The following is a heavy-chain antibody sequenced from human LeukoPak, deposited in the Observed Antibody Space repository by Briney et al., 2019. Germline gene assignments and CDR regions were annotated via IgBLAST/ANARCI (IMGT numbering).Heavy chain of an antibody. D-gene: IGHD1-1*01. V-gene: IGHV4-59*01. CDR1: GGSISPYY. CDR3: ARWANWNHDH. CDR2: IYHDGST. J-gene: IGHJ5*02. Sequence: SETLSLTCTVSGGSISPYYWSWIRQPPGKGLEWIGYIYHDGSTNYNPSLKSRDTISVDTAKNQFSLKLTPVTAADTAVYYCARWANWNHDHWGQGTLVTVSS.